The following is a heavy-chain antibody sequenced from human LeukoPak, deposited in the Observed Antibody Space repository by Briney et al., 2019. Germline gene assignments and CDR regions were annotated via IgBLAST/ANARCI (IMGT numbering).Heavy chain of an antibody. V-gene: IGHV4-39*01. Sequence: KPSETLSLTCTVSGGSISSSSYYWGWTRQPPGKGLEWIGSIYYSGSTYYNPSLKSRVTISVDTSKNQFSLKLSSVAAADTAVYYCARLHSTSHFDYWGQGTLVTVSS. J-gene: IGHJ4*02. D-gene: IGHD2-2*01. CDR2: IYYSGST. CDR1: GGSISSSSYY. CDR3: ARLHSTSHFDY.